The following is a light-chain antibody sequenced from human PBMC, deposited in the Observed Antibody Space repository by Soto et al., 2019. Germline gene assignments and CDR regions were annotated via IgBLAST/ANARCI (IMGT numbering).Light chain of an antibody. CDR1: QSVSRW. Sequence: DLQMTQSPSTLSASVGDRVTITCRASQSVSRWLAWYQQKPGKAPKLLIYKASTLESGVPSRFSGSGSGTGFTLAISSLQPDDSATYYCQQYNDNWTFGQGTKVEIK. CDR2: KAS. V-gene: IGKV1-5*03. CDR3: QQYNDNWT. J-gene: IGKJ1*01.